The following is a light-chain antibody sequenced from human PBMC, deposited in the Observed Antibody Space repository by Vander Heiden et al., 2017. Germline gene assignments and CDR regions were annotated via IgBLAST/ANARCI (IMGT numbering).Light chain of an antibody. CDR3: QQYNNWPIYT. CDR2: GAS. V-gene: IGKV3-15*01. Sequence: ETVVTQSPATLSVSPGERATLSCRASQSVNSNLAWYQQKPGQPPRLLIYGASTRATGIPARFSGGGSGTEFTLTISSLQSEDFAVYYCQQYNNWPIYTFGQGTKLEIK. CDR1: QSVNSN. J-gene: IGKJ2*01.